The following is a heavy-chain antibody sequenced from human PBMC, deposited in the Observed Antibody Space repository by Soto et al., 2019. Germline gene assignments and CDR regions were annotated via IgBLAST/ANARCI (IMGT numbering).Heavy chain of an antibody. J-gene: IGHJ4*02. Sequence: QLQLQESGPGLVKPSETLSLTCTVSGGSISSSSYYWGWIRQPPGKGLEWIGSIYYSGGTYYSPSLKVRVTMSVDTSKNQFSLKLSSVTAADTAVYYCARPSGSYLYYFDYWGQGTLVTVSS. CDR1: GGSISSSSYY. D-gene: IGHD1-26*01. V-gene: IGHV4-39*01. CDR3: ARPSGSYLYYFDY. CDR2: IYYSGGT.